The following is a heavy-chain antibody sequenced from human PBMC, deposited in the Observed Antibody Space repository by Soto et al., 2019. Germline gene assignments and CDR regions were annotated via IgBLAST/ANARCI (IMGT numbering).Heavy chain of an antibody. J-gene: IGHJ4*02. CDR2: IYWDDDK. CDR3: AHRRNVELGPLRLFDY. Sequence: QITLKESGPTLVKPTQTLTLTCTFSGFSLSTSGVGVGWIRQPPGEALEWLALIYWDDDKRYSPSLKSRLTITKDTSKNQVVLTMTDMDPVDTAIYFCAHRRNVELGPLRLFDYWGQGTQVTVSS. CDR1: GFSLSTSGVG. D-gene: IGHD2-15*01. V-gene: IGHV2-5*02.